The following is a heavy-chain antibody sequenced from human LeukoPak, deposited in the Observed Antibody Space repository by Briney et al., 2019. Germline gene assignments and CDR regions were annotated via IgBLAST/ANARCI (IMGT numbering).Heavy chain of an antibody. CDR2: IYTSGSN. CDR1: GGSISSYY. D-gene: IGHD3-22*01. V-gene: IGHV4-4*07. J-gene: IGHJ5*02. Sequence: SETLSLTCTVSGGSISSYYWSWIRQPAGKGLEWIGRIYTSGSNNYNPSLKSRVTMSVDTSKNQFSLKLSSVTAADTAVYYCARAQGYYDSSGYRNWFDPWGQGTLVTVSS. CDR3: ARAQGYYDSSGYRNWFDP.